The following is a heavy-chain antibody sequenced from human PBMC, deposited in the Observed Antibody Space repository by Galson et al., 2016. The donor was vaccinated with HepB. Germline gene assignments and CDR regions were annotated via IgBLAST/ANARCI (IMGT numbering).Heavy chain of an antibody. CDR1: GFIFKDYV. CDR3: AKAMGPTRGVRFDY. V-gene: IGHV3-23*01. J-gene: IGHJ4*02. D-gene: IGHD1-26*01. CDR2: ISHRDDT. Sequence: SLRLSCAASGFIFKDYVMGWVRQAPGEGLEWVSTISHRDDTPYADSGRGRFTISRDNSKNTLYLQMNSLRAEDTAVYYCAKAMGPTRGVRFDYWGQGALVTVSA.